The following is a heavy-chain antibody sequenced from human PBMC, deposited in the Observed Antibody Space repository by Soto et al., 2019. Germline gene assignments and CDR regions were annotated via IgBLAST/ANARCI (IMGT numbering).Heavy chain of an antibody. D-gene: IGHD5-12*01. J-gene: IGHJ6*02. CDR1: GGSVSSGSYY. CDR3: AIFWDMVYYYYGMDF. V-gene: IGHV4-61*01. CDR2: IYYSGST. Sequence: SETLFLTCTVSGGSVSSGSYYWSWIRQPPGKGLEWIGYIYYSGSTSYNPSLKSRVTISVDTSKNQFSLKLSSVTAADTAVYYCAIFWDMVYYYYGMDFWGQGSKVTVSS.